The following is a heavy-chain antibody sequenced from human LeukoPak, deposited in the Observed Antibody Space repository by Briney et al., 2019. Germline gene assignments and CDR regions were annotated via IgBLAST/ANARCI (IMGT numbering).Heavy chain of an antibody. Sequence: GGSLRLSCGASGFTFSSYGMHWVRQAPGKGLEWVAFIRYDGNNKYQPDSVKGRFTISRDNSKNTLYLQMNSLRAEDTAVYYCAKDRTMFSGDDAFDIWGQGTMVTVSS. CDR2: IRYDGNNK. V-gene: IGHV3-30*02. J-gene: IGHJ3*02. CDR1: GFTFSSYG. D-gene: IGHD3-10*02. CDR3: AKDRTMFSGDDAFDI.